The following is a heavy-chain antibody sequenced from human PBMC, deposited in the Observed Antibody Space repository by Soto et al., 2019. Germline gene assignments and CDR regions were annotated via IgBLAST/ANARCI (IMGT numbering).Heavy chain of an antibody. CDR2: IYYSGST. CDR3: AGCRDFWSGYCNWFDP. D-gene: IGHD3-3*01. CDR1: GGSISSGYYY. V-gene: IGHV4-30-4*01. J-gene: IGHJ5*02. Sequence: QVQLQESGPGLVKPSQTLSLTCTVSGGSISSGYYYWSWIRQPPGKGLEWIGYIYYSGSTYYNPSLKSRVTISVDTSKNQFSLKLSSVTAADTAVYYCAGCRDFWSGYCNWFDPWGQGTLVTVSS.